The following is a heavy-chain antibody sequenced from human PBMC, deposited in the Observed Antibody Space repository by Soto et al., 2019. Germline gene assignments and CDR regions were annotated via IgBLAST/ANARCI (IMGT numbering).Heavy chain of an antibody. V-gene: IGHV4-38-2*02. D-gene: IGHD6-19*01. CDR3: ATISGPGSAVSGAGVFDF. Sequence: SETLSLTCTVSGYSISSGSYWAWIRQPPGKGPGWIASIYHGGTTFYNPSLKSRITISVDTSNNQSSLKLTSVTAADTAVYYCATISGPGSAVSGAGVFDFWGQGTLVTVSS. J-gene: IGHJ4*02. CDR1: GYSISSGSY. CDR2: IYHGGTT.